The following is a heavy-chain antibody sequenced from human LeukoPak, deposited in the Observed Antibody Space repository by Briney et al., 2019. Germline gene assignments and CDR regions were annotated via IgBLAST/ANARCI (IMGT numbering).Heavy chain of an antibody. J-gene: IGHJ6*03. Sequence: SGGSLRLSCTASGFTFSDYNMIWSRQAPGKGLEWVSHISSSFGTIYYADSVKGRFTISRDNARNSLYLQMNSLRVEDTAIYYCARGYGSHFYYYMDVWGKGTTVTISS. CDR1: GFTFSDYN. CDR2: ISSSFGTI. V-gene: IGHV3-11*01. CDR3: ARGYGSHFYYYMDV. D-gene: IGHD4-17*01.